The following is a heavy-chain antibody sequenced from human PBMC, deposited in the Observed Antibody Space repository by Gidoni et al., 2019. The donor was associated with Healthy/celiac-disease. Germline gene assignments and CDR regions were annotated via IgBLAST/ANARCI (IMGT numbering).Heavy chain of an antibody. CDR2: INHSGST. CDR1: GGSFSGYY. Sequence: QVQLQQWGAGLLKPSETLSLTCAVYGGSFSGYYWSWLRQPPGKGLEWIGEINHSGSTNYNPSLKSRVPISVDTSKNQFSLKLSSVTAADTAVYYCARGASGYCSSTSCHYYYYYYGMDVWGQGTTVTVSS. CDR3: ARGASGYCSSTSCHYYYYYYGMDV. J-gene: IGHJ6*02. D-gene: IGHD2-2*01. V-gene: IGHV4-34*01.